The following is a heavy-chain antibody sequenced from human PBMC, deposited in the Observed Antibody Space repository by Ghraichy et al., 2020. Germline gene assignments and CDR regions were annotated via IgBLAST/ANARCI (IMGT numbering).Heavy chain of an antibody. V-gene: IGHV3-23*01. D-gene: IGHD4-23*01. CDR3: AKDLGHYGGNFDAFDI. J-gene: IGHJ3*02. CDR2: ISGSGGST. CDR1: GFTFSSYA. Sequence: GESLNISCAASGFTFSSYAMSWVRQAPGKGLEWVSAISGSGGSTYYADSVKGRFTISRDNSKNTLYLQMNSLRAEDTAVYYCAKDLGHYGGNFDAFDIWGQGTMVTVSS.